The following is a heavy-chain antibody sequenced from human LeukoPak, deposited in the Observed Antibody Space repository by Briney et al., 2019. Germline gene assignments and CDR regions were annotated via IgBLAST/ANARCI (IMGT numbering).Heavy chain of an antibody. V-gene: IGHV3-72*01. D-gene: IGHD2-2*01. CDR1: GFTFSDHY. CDR3: ARVRYCSSTTCRGAFDI. J-gene: IGHJ3*02. CDR2: TRNKANSYTT. Sequence: GGSLRLSCAASGFTFSDHYMDWVRQAPGKGLEWVGRTRNKANSYTTEYAASVKGRFTISRADSANSLYLQMNSLKTEDTAVYYCARVRYCSSTTCRGAFDIWGQWTMVTVSS.